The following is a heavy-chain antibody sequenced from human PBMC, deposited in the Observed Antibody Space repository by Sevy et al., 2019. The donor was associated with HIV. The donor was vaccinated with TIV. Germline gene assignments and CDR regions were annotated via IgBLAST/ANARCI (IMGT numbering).Heavy chain of an antibody. CDR2: INHSGSS. D-gene: IGHD1-7*01. V-gene: IGHV4-34*01. CDR1: GGSFSGYF. Sequence: SETLSLTCAVYGGSFSGYFWTWIRQPPGKGLEWIGEINHSGSSKYNPSLKSRVTISVETSKNQFSLTLKSVTAADTGLYYCARETGTSNRYGLDVWGQGTTVTVSS. CDR3: ARETGTSNRYGLDV. J-gene: IGHJ6*02.